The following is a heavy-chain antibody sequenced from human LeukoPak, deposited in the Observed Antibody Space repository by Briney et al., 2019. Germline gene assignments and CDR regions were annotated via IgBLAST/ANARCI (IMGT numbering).Heavy chain of an antibody. CDR1: GGSIGTYY. CDR2: IYVTGT. D-gene: IGHD3-16*02. V-gene: IGHV4-59*08. CDR3: ARHIGGGIEDMDV. J-gene: IGHJ6*03. Sequence: PSETLSLTCTVSGGSIGTYYWSWIRQSPGKGLEWIGYIYVTGTRYNPYLQSRVTISVDRSGNQFFLKMSSVTAADTAVYYCARHIGGGIEDMDVWGKGTKVIVSS.